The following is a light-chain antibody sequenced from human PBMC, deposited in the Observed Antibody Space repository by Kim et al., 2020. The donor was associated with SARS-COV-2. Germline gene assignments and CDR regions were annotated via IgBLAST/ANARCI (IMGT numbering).Light chain of an antibody. CDR1: SSDVGSYNR. Sequence: SVTTSCTGTSSDVGSYNRVSWYQQPPGTAPKLMIYEVSNRPSGVPDRFSGSKSGNTASLTISGLQAEDEADYYCSSYTGSTTYYVFGTGTKVTVL. CDR3: SSYTGSTTYYV. J-gene: IGLJ1*01. V-gene: IGLV2-18*02. CDR2: EVS.